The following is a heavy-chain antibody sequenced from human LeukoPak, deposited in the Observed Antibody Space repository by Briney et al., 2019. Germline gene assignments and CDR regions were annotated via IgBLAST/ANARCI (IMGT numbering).Heavy chain of an antibody. Sequence: SETLSLTCTVSGGSISSSSYYWGWIRQPPGKGLEWIGSIYYSGSTYYNPSLKSRVTISVDTSKNQFSLKLSSVTAADTAVYYCARGFAVSILGYWGQGTLVTVSS. V-gene: IGHV4-39*07. CDR2: IYYSGST. J-gene: IGHJ4*02. D-gene: IGHD2-8*01. CDR3: ARGFAVSILGY. CDR1: GGSISSSSYY.